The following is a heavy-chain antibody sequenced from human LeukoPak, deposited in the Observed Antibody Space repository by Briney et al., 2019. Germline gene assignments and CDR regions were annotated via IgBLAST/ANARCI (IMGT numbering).Heavy chain of an antibody. CDR1: GFTFSSYA. J-gene: IGHJ6*03. Sequence: GGSLRLSCAASGFTFSSYAMSWVRQAPGKGLEWVANIKQDGSEKHSVDSVKGRFTISRDNAKNSLFLQMNSLRAEDTAVYFCARVKQQLVRLLGRDTTYYYYYYMDVWGKGTTVTVSS. CDR2: IKQDGSEK. V-gene: IGHV3-7*01. D-gene: IGHD6-13*01. CDR3: ARVKQQLVRLLGRDTTYYYYYYMDV.